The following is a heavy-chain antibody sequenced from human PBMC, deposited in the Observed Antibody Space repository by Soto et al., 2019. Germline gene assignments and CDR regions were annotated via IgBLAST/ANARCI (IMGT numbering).Heavy chain of an antibody. CDR2: ISWNRGNA. Sequence: DVQLVESGGTLVQPGRTLRLSCAASGFSFDDHAMHWARQPPEKGLEWVAGISWNRGNADYADSVKGRFTISRDNGKNSLFLDMNGLRAEDTALYYIVRAQLGDLWSGGHLDSWGQGTLVAGSS. CDR1: GFSFDDHA. CDR3: VRAQLGDLWSGGHLDS. V-gene: IGHV3-9*01. D-gene: IGHD3-3*01. J-gene: IGHJ4*02.